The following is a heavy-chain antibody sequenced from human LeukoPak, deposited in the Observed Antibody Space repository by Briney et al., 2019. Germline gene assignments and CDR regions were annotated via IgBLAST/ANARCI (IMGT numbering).Heavy chain of an antibody. J-gene: IGHJ6*03. Sequence: SETLSLTCAVYGGSFSGYYWSWIRQPPGKGLEWIVEINHSGSTNYNPSLKSRVTISVDTSKNQFSLKLSSVTAADTAVYYCARGGYSYGHYYYYYYMDVWGKGTTVTVSS. CDR1: GGSFSGYY. D-gene: IGHD5-18*01. CDR2: INHSGST. V-gene: IGHV4-34*01. CDR3: ARGGYSYGHYYYYYYMDV.